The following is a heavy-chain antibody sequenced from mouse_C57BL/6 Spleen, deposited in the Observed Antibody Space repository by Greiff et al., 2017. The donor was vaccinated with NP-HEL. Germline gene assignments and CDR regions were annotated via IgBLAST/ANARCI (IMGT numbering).Heavy chain of an antibody. J-gene: IGHJ2*01. CDR3: TLNYYGFDD. CDR2: FDPEDGDT. V-gene: IGHV14-1*01. Sequence: VQLKQSGAELVRPGASVKLSYYMHWVKQRPEQGLEWIGRFDPEDGDTEYAPKFQGKATMTADTSSNTAYLQLSSLTSEDTAVYYCTLNYYGFDDWGQGTTLTVSA. CDR1: Y. D-gene: IGHD1-1*01.